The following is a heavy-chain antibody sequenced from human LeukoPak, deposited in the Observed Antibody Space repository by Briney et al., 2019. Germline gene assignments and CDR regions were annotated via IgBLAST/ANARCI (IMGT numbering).Heavy chain of an antibody. D-gene: IGHD2-15*01. J-gene: IGHJ4*02. CDR3: ARIEGRGAAFDS. CDR1: GFTFSTYW. V-gene: IGHV3-74*01. Sequence: SGGSLRLSCAASGFTFSTYWMHWVRQAPGEGLVWVSRSNIDGRTTSYADSVKGRFTISRDNAKNMLYLQMNSLRAEDTAVYYCARIEGRGAAFDSWGQGTLVTVSS. CDR2: SNIDGRTT.